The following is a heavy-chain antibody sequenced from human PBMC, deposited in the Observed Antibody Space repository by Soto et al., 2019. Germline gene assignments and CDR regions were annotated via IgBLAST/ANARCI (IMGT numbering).Heavy chain of an antibody. D-gene: IGHD1-26*01. CDR1: GYTFTGYY. CDR3: ARGVTSGNSLGWFDP. Sequence: GASVKVSCKASGYTFTGYYMHWVRQAPGQGLEWMGWINPNSGGTNYAQKFRGWVTMTRDTSISTAYMELSRLRSDDTAVYYCARGVTSGNSLGWFDPWGQGTLVTVSS. J-gene: IGHJ5*02. CDR2: INPNSGGT. V-gene: IGHV1-2*04.